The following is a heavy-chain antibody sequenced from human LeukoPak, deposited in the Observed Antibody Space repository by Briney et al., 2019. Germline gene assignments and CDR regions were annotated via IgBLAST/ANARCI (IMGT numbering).Heavy chain of an antibody. J-gene: IGHJ4*02. CDR2: ISGSGRNT. CDR3: AKAERFSGTKTPDY. Sequence: GGSLRPSCAASGFTFTSYAMSWVRQAPGKGLEWVSVISGSGRNTIYADSVRGRFTISRDNSKNTLYLQMYSLRAEDTALYFCAKAERFSGTKTPDYWGQGTLVTVAS. CDR1: GFTFTSYA. D-gene: IGHD1-26*01. V-gene: IGHV3-23*01.